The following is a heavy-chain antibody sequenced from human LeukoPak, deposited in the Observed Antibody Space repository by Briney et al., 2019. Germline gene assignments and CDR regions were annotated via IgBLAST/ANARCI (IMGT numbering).Heavy chain of an antibody. CDR1: GFTFGSFA. J-gene: IGHJ3*02. D-gene: IGHD3-9*01. CDR2: IINSSPGTT. Sequence: GGSLRLSCTAPGFTFGSFAMSWVRQAPGKGLKWVSAIINSSPGTTYYADSVKGRFTISRDNSRNTLFLQMNSLRAEDTALYYCAKAYYDILTGYYFGAFDIWGQGTMVTVSS. V-gene: IGHV3-23*01. CDR3: AKAYYDILTGYYFGAFDI.